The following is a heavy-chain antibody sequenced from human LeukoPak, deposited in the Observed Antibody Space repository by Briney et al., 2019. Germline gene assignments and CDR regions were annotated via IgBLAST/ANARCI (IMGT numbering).Heavy chain of an antibody. V-gene: IGHV3-7*01. D-gene: IGHD4-11*01. J-gene: IGHJ4*02. CDR2: IKQDGSEK. CDR3: ARDRYSNSY. CDR1: GFTFSNYW. Sequence: GGSLRLSCAASGFTFSNYWMTWVRQAPGKGLEWVAHIKQDGSEKDYVDSVKGRFTISRDNAKNSLYLQMSSLRAEDTAVYYCARDRYSNSYWGQGTLVTVSS.